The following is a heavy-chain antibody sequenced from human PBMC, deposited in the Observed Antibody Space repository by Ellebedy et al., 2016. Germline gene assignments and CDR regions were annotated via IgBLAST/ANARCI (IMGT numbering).Heavy chain of an antibody. J-gene: IGHJ3*02. Sequence: GGSLRLSXAASGFTFSSYSMNWVRQAPGKGLEWVSSISSSSSYIYYADSVKGRFTISRDNAKNSLYLQMNSLRAEDTAVYYCARDSFPGWGNEHDAFDIWGQGTMVTVSS. CDR2: ISSSSSYI. V-gene: IGHV3-21*01. D-gene: IGHD7-27*01. CDR1: GFTFSSYS. CDR3: ARDSFPGWGNEHDAFDI.